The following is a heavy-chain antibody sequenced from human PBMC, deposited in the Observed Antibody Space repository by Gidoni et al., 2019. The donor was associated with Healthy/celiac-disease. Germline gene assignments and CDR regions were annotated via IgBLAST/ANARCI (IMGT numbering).Heavy chain of an antibody. CDR3: AKGLADYYDSSGYSPVDY. J-gene: IGHJ4*02. D-gene: IGHD3-22*01. V-gene: IGHV3-23*01. CDR2: ISGSGGST. CDR1: GFTFSSYA. Sequence: EVQLLESGGGLVQPGGSLRLSCAASGFTFSSYALSWVRQAPGKGLEWVSAISGSGGSTYYADSVKGRFTISRDNSKNTLYLQMNSLRAEDTAVYYCAKGLADYYDSSGYSPVDYWGQGTLVTVSS.